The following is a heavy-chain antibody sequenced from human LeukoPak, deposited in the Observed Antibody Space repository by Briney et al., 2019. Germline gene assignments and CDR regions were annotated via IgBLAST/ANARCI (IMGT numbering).Heavy chain of an antibody. Sequence: PGGSLILSCAASGITFSTFAMTWVRQAPGRGLECVSVISGGGDRTYYEESVKGRFTISRDNSKNTLYLKMNSLRAEDTAVYYCAKGHSAYGTGFDFWGQGTLVTVSS. CDR2: ISGGGDRT. CDR3: AKGHSAYGTGFDF. D-gene: IGHD5-12*01. J-gene: IGHJ4*02. V-gene: IGHV3-23*01. CDR1: GITFSTFA.